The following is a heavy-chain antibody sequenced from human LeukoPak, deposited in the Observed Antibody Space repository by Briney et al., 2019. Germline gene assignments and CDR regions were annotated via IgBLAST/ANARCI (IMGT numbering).Heavy chain of an antibody. J-gene: IGHJ4*02. D-gene: IGHD4-23*01. CDR1: GFIFSSYA. CDR2: ISGGDTST. CDR3: AKNLNGGNTHSDY. V-gene: IGHV3-23*01. Sequence: GGSLRLSCAASGFIFSSYAMNWVRQAPGKGLEWVSTISGGDTSTFYADSVKGRFTISRDNSKNTLYLQMNNLRAEDTAVYYCAKNLNGGNTHSDYWGQETLVTVSS.